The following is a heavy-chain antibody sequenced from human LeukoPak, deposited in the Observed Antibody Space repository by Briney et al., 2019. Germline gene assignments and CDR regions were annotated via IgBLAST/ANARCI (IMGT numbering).Heavy chain of an antibody. CDR1: GGSISSYY. V-gene: IGHV4-59*08. CDR2: IYYSGST. Sequence: SETLSLTCTVSGGSISSYYWSWIRQPPGKGLEWIGYIYYSGSTNYNPSLKSRVTISVDTSKNQFSLKLSSVTAADTAVYYCARHSSGYYALFDYWGQGTLVTVSS. J-gene: IGHJ4*02. D-gene: IGHD3-22*01. CDR3: ARHSSGYYALFDY.